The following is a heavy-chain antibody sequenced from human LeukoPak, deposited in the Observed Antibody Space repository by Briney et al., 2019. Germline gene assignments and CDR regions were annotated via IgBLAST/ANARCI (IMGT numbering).Heavy chain of an antibody. J-gene: IGHJ5*02. CDR2: ILSGSGNI. Sequence: GGSLRLSCATSGFTFNDYTMNWVRQAPGRGLEWVSSILSGSGNIYYADSVKGRFTISRDNSKNRLFLQMNSLRAEDAAVYYCAKDIGIAARPGGYNWFDPWGQGTLVTVSS. CDR1: GFTFNDYT. V-gene: IGHV3-23*01. CDR3: AKDIGIAARPGGYNWFDP. D-gene: IGHD6-6*01.